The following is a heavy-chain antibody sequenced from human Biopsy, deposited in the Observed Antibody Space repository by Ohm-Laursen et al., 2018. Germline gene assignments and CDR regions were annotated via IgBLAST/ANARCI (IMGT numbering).Heavy chain of an antibody. CDR3: ARNTGWYGDLYYFDY. CDR2: INPSGSTT. V-gene: IGHV1-46*01. Sequence: ASVKVSCKASGYTFTSYYIHWVRQAPGQGLEWMGMINPSGSTTSYPQIFQGRVTMTRDTSKSTVYMELNSLRSADTAVYFCARNTGWYGDLYYFDYWGQGTLVTVSS. D-gene: IGHD6-19*01. J-gene: IGHJ4*02. CDR1: GYTFTSYY.